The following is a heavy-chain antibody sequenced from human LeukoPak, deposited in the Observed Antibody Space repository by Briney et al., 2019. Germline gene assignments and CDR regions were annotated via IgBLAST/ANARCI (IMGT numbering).Heavy chain of an antibody. CDR3: ARARYSSGFDFDY. D-gene: IGHD6-19*01. V-gene: IGHV1-69*06. CDR2: IIPIFGTA. CDR1: GGTFSSYA. J-gene: IGHJ4*02. Sequence: GASVTVSCKASGGTFSSYAISWVRQAPGQGLEWMGGIIPIFGTANYAQKFQGRVTITADKSTSTAYMELSSLRSEDTAVYYCARARYSSGFDFDYWGQGTLVTVSS.